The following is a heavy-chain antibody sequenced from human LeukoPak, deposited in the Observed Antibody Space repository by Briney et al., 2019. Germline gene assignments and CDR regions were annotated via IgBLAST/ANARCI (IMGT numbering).Heavy chain of an antibody. D-gene: IGHD3-16*01. V-gene: IGHV3-23*01. CDR1: GFAFSTYD. CDR3: AKRLGGSGFDY. CDR2: IGTSGGTT. Sequence: GGSLRLSCAASGFAFSTYDMNWVRQAPGKGLDWVSAIGTSGGTTYYADSVKGRFTISRDNSKDTLYLQMNSLRAEDTAVYYCAKRLGGSGFDYWGQGTLVTVSS. J-gene: IGHJ4*02.